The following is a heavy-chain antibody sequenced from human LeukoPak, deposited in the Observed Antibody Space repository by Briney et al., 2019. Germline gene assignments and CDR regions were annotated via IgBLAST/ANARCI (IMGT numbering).Heavy chain of an antibody. Sequence: PSGTLSLTCAVSGGSISSNNWWGWVRQPPGKGLEWIGEIYHSGSPNYNPSLKSRVTISVDKSRNHFSLNLSSVTAADTAVYHCARVNINNWHSCDYWGQGTLVTASS. CDR3: ARVNINNWHSCDY. J-gene: IGHJ4*02. V-gene: IGHV4-4*02. CDR2: IYHSGSP. D-gene: IGHD1-1*01. CDR1: GGSISSNNW.